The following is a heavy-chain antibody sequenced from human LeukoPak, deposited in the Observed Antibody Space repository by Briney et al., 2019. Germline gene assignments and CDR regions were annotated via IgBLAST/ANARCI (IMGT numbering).Heavy chain of an antibody. CDR2: MNPNSGNT. Sequence: GASVKVSCKASGYTFTNYDINWVRQATGQGLEWMGWMNPNSGNTGYAQKFQGRVTITRNTSISTAYMELSSLRSEDTAVYYCARGSRWKASSGQSYYMDVWVKGTTVTVSS. CDR3: ARGSRWKASSGQSYYMDV. J-gene: IGHJ6*03. V-gene: IGHV1-8*03. D-gene: IGHD3-22*01. CDR1: GYTFTNYD.